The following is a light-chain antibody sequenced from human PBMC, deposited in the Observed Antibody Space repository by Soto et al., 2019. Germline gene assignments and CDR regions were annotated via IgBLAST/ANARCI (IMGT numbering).Light chain of an antibody. Sequence: QSALTQPRSVSGSLGQSVTISCTGTSSDVGGYNYVSWYQQHPGKAPKLMIYDVSKRPSGVPDRFSGSKSGNTASLTISGLQAEDEADFYCCSYAGSYTLVFGGGTKLPVL. V-gene: IGLV2-11*01. J-gene: IGLJ2*01. CDR3: CSYAGSYTLV. CDR2: DVS. CDR1: SSDVGGYNY.